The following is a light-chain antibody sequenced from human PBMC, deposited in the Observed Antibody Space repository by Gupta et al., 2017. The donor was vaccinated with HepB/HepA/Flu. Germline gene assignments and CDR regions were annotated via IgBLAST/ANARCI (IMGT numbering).Light chain of an antibody. CDR1: SSNIGNNY. J-gene: IGLJ2*01. V-gene: IGLV1-47*02. CDR2: SNI. Sequence: QSVLTQPPSASGTPGQRVTISCSGSSSNIGNNYVYWYQQLPATAPNLLMYSNIQRPSGVPARFLSCTSGGYTSSPTSALRSVEEADDYCGDSDTSMSSLVFGGGTKLTVL. CDR3: GDSDTSMSSLV.